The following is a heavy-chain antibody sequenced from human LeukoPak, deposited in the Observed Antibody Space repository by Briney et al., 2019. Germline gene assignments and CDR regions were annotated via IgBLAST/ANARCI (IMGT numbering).Heavy chain of an antibody. CDR3: ARLGDSTSRLYYFDY. J-gene: IGHJ4*02. V-gene: IGHV4-59*08. CDR1: GGSISRYY. Sequence: SETLSLTCSVSGGSISRYYWSWIRQPPGKGLEWIGYVSYSGSTYYNPSLKSRVTISVDTSKSQFSLKLSSVTAADTAVYYCARLGDSTSRLYYFDYWGQGTLVTVSS. D-gene: IGHD6-6*01. CDR2: VSYSGST.